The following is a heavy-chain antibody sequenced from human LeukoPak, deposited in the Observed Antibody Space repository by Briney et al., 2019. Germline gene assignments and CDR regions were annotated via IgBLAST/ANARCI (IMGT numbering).Heavy chain of an antibody. Sequence: PSETLSLTCAVYGGSFSGYYWSWIRQPPGKGLEWIGEINHSGSTNYNPSLKSRVTISVDTSKNQFSLKLSSVTAADTAVYYCARGTVMYSGSYTGWSQGTLVTVSS. CDR2: INHSGST. CDR1: GGSFSGYY. J-gene: IGHJ4*02. D-gene: IGHD1-26*01. V-gene: IGHV4-34*01. CDR3: ARGTVMYSGSYTG.